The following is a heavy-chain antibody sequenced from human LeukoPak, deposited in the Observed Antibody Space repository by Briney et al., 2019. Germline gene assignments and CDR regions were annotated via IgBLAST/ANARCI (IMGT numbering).Heavy chain of an antibody. D-gene: IGHD3-3*01. CDR1: GFTFSSYG. CDR3: AKGDGDFWSGYRPFDY. CDR2: IRYDGSNK. J-gene: IGHJ4*02. V-gene: IGHV3-30*02. Sequence: PGGSLRLSCAASGFTFSSYGMHWVRQAPGKGLEWVAFIRYDGSNKYYADSVKGRFTISRDNSKNTLYLQMNSLRAEDTAVYYCAKGDGDFWSGYRPFDYWGQGTLVTVSS.